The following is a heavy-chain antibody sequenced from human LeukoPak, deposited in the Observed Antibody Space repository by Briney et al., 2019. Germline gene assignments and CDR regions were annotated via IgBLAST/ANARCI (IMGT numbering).Heavy chain of an antibody. CDR2: IKPDGSEK. V-gene: IGHV3-7*01. CDR1: GFNLGSSW. J-gene: IGHJ4*02. CDR3: ARDPNSGCSYSDY. D-gene: IGHD5-18*01. Sequence: GGSLRLSCEASGFNLGSSWMACVRQAPGKGLEWGANIKPDGSEKHYVDPVKGRLTISRDNAKNSLYLRMNSLRAEDTGVYYCARDPNSGCSYSDYWGQGTLVTVSS.